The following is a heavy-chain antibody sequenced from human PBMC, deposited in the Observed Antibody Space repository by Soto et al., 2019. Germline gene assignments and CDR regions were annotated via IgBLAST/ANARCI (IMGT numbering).Heavy chain of an antibody. J-gene: IGHJ4*02. Sequence: SVKVSCKASGGTFSSYAISWVRQAPGQGLEWMGGIIPIFGTANYAQKFQGRVTITADESTSTAYMELSSLRSEDTAVYYCARAPVYIAVAGTVSRYFDYWGQGTLVTVSS. CDR3: ARAPVYIAVAGTVSRYFDY. V-gene: IGHV1-69*13. D-gene: IGHD6-19*01. CDR2: IIPIFGTA. CDR1: GGTFSSYA.